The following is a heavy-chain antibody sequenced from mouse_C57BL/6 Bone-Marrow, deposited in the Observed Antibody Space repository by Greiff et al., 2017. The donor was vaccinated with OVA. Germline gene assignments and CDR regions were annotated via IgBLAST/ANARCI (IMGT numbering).Heavy chain of an antibody. V-gene: IGHV1-80*01. J-gene: IGHJ3*01. D-gene: IGHD3-2*02. Sequence: QVQLQQSGAELVKPGASVKISCKASGYAFSSYWMNWVKQRPGKGLEWIGQIYPGDGDTNYNGKFKGKATLTADKSSSTAYMQLSSLTSEDSAVYFCARLGTLRLRFAYWGQGTLVTVSA. CDR1: GYAFSSYW. CDR2: IYPGDGDT. CDR3: ARLGTLRLRFAY.